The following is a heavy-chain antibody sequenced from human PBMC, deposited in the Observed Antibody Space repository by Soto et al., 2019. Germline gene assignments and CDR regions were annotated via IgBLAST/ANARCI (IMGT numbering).Heavy chain of an antibody. CDR1: GGPISSYY. D-gene: IGHD4-17*01. J-gene: IGHJ4*02. V-gene: IGHV4-59*01. CDR3: ARGTVDYGDFDY. Sequence: SETLSLTCTVSGGPISSYYWSWIRQPPGKGLEWIGYIYYSGSTNYNPSLKSRVTISVDTSKNQFSLKLSSVTAADTAVYYCARGTVDYGDFDYWGQGTLVTVSS. CDR2: IYYSGST.